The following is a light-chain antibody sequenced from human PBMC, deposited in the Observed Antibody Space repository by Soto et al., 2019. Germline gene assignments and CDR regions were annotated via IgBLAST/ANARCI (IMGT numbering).Light chain of an antibody. V-gene: IGKV1-5*03. CDR3: QQYDSYSWT. CDR2: KAS. Sequence: DIQMTQSPSTLSGSVGDRVTITCRVSQTIISWLAWYQQKPGKAPKILIYKASTLNSGVPSRFSGSGSGTEFTLTISSLQPDDFATYHCQQYDSYSWTFGQGTKVDIK. CDR1: QTIISW. J-gene: IGKJ1*01.